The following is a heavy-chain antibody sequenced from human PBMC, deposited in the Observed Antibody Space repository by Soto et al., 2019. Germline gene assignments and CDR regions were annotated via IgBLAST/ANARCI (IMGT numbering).Heavy chain of an antibody. D-gene: IGHD2-2*01. J-gene: IGHJ6*03. CDR3: ARDQRGWDCSSTSCYDNYYYYYYMDV. CDR2: INPSGGST. CDR1: GYTFTSYY. Sequence: EASVKVSCKASGYTFTSYYMHWVRQAPGQGLEWMGIINPSGGSTSYAQKFQGRVTMTRDTSTSTVYMELSSLRSEDTAVYYCARDQRGWDCSSTSCYDNYYYYYYMDVWGKGTTVTVSS. V-gene: IGHV1-46*03.